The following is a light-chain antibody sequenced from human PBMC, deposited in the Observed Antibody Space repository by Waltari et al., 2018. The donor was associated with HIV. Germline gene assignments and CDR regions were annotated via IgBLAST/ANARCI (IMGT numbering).Light chain of an antibody. CDR1: SLDIGLYDF. CDR2: GVN. CDR3: TSHTLTRILL. Sequence: QSALTQPASMSGSPGQSITISCTGSSLDIGLYDFVSWYKHLPHMAPQLIIYGVNRRPPGGPSRFSSSKSGDVASLTISGLQAEDEADYYCTSHTLTRILLFGGGTRLTV. J-gene: IGLJ3*02. V-gene: IGLV2-14*01.